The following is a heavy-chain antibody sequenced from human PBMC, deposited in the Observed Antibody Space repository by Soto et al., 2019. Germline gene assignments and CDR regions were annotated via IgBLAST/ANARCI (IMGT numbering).Heavy chain of an antibody. CDR3: VRRGMDV. CDR1: EYSSSDNW. V-gene: IGHV5-51*01. CDR2: IYPDASAT. J-gene: IGHJ6*02. Sequence: GETLKISCKGSEYSSSDNWIAWVRQTPGKGLEWMGLIYPDASATTYSPSFRGQVTMSADKSISTAYLHWDSLKASDTATYYCVRRGMDVWGQGTTVTVSS.